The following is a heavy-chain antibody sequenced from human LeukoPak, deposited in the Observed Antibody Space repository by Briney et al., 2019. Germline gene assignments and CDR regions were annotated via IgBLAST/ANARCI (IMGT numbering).Heavy chain of an antibody. CDR2: IKQDGSEK. J-gene: IGHJ4*02. CDR1: GFTFSSYW. D-gene: IGHD3-10*01. CDR3: VRIDIGLVRD. V-gene: IGHV3-7*01. Sequence: GGSLRLSCSASGFTFSSYWMSWVRQAPGKGLEWVANIKQDGSEKYYVDSVKGRFTISRDNAKNSLSLQMNTLRAEDTAVYYCVRIDIGLVRDWGQGTLVTVSS.